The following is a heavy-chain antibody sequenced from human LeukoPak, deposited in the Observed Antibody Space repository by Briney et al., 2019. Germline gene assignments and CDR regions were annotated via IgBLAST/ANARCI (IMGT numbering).Heavy chain of an antibody. J-gene: IGHJ4*02. CDR2: IYYTGIT. CDR3: ATWGFRFLEGSLNDY. V-gene: IGHV4-59*12. CDR1: GGSIRNYY. Sequence: SETLSLTCTVSGGSIRNYYWSWIRQPPGKGLEWIGYIYYTGITNYSPSLKSRVTISADTSKNQFSLKLSSATAADTAVYYCATWGFRFLEGSLNDYWGQGTLVTVSS. D-gene: IGHD3-3*01.